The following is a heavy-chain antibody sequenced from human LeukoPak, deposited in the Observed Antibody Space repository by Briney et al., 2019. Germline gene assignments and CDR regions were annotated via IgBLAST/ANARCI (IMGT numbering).Heavy chain of an antibody. D-gene: IGHD3-10*01. CDR1: GFTFSSYS. CDR2: ISSSSSYI. J-gene: IGHJ4*02. Sequence: GGSLRLSCAASGFTFSSYSMNWVRQAPGKGLEWVSSISSSSSYIYYADSVKGRFTISRDNAKNSLYLQMNSLRAEDTAVYYCARDFGFSGIWFGELDDYWGQGTLVTVSS. CDR3: ARDFGFSGIWFGELDDY. V-gene: IGHV3-21*01.